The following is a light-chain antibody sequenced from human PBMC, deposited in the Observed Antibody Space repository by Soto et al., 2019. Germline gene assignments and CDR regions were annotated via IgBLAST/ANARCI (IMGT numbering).Light chain of an antibody. CDR2: DAS. J-gene: IGKJ5*01. Sequence: EIVLTQPPPTLSLSPEETTTLSCRASQSVSSYLAWYHQKPGQAPRLLIYDASNRATAIPPRFSGSGSATDFTLTIDNLEPEDFAIDYCQQRSNWPPITFGQGTRLEIK. CDR1: QSVSSY. V-gene: IGKV3-11*01. CDR3: QQRSNWPPIT.